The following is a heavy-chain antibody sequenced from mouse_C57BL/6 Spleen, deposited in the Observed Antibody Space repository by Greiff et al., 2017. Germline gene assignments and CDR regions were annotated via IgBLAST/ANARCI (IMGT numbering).Heavy chain of an antibody. V-gene: IGHV1-26*01. J-gene: IGHJ2*01. CDR1: GYTFPDYY. D-gene: IGHD1-1*01. Sequence: EVQLQQSGPELVKPGASVKISCKASGYTFPDYYMNWVKQSHGKSLEWIGDINPNNGGTSYNQKFKGKATLTVDKSSSTAYMELRSLTSEDSAVYYCARSYYGSLDYWGQGTTLTVSS. CDR2: INPNNGGT. CDR3: ARSYYGSLDY.